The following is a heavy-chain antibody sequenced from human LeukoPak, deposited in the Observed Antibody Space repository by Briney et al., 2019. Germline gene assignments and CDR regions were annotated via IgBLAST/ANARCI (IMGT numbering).Heavy chain of an antibody. J-gene: IGHJ6*02. CDR1: GFTFSNAW. D-gene: IGHD3-3*01. Sequence: PGGSLRLSCAASGFTFSNAWMSWVRQAPGKGLEWVGRIKSKTDGGTTDYAAPVKGRFTISRDDSKNTLYLQMNSLKTEDTAVYYCTTTDPISPFWSGYWFPMDVWGQGTTVTVSS. CDR2: IKSKTDGGTT. CDR3: TTTDPISPFWSGYWFPMDV. V-gene: IGHV3-15*01.